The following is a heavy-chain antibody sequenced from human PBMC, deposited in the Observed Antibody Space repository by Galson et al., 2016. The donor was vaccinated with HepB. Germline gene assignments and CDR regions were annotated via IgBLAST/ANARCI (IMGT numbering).Heavy chain of an antibody. V-gene: IGHV3-33*01. CDR2: IWYDGSKK. CDR1: GFTFSSYG. D-gene: IGHD3-3*01. Sequence: SLRLSCAASGFTFSSYGMHWVRQAPGKGLEWVAFIWYDGSKKYYADSVKGRFTISRDNSKNNLYLQMNRLRVEDTAIYYCARAHWGVVSIEWNYFDYWGQGALVTVSS. CDR3: ARAHWGVVSIEWNYFDY. J-gene: IGHJ4*02.